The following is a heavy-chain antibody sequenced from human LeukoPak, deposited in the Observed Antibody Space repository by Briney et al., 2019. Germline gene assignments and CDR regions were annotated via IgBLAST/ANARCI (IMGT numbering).Heavy chain of an antibody. Sequence: ASVKLSCKVSGYTLTELSMHWVRQAPGKGLEWMGGFDPEDGETIYAQKFQGRVTMTEDTSTDTAYMELSSLRSEDTAVYSCATVPVYSSSWLDYWGQGTLVTVSS. CDR1: GYTLTELS. V-gene: IGHV1-24*01. D-gene: IGHD6-13*01. CDR3: ATVPVYSSSWLDY. CDR2: FDPEDGET. J-gene: IGHJ4*02.